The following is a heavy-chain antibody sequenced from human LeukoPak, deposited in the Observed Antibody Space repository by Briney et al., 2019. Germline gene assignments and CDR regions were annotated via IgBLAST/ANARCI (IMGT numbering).Heavy chain of an antibody. CDR3: ASSGGEYYYGSGSLLGPDY. CDR2: IYYSGST. D-gene: IGHD3-10*01. J-gene: IGHJ4*02. CDR1: GGSISSYY. Sequence: SETLSLTCTVSGGSISSYYWSWIRQPPGKGLEWIGYIYYSGSTNYNPSLKSRVTISVDTSKNQFSLKLSSVTAADTAVYYCASSGGEYYYGSGSLLGPDYWGQGTLVTVSS. V-gene: IGHV4-59*12.